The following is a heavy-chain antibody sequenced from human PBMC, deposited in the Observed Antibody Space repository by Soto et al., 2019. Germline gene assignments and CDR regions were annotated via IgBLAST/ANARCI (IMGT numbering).Heavy chain of an antibody. CDR2: IYPGESDT. J-gene: IGHJ4*02. CDR1: GYYFSKYW. D-gene: IGHD1-1*01. Sequence: GGALKISCKASGYYFSKYWIAWVRHVPGGGLEWMGMIYPGESDTRYSPSFEGQVTISVHRSTSTAYLQWGGLKASHTGMYFCARHGTEGWVYYFYHWGQGTQVTASS. CDR3: ARHGTEGWVYYFYH. V-gene: IGHV5-51*01.